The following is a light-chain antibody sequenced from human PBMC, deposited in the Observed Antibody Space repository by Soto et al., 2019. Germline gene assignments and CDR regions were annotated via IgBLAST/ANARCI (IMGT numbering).Light chain of an antibody. V-gene: IGLV2-11*01. CDR1: SSDVGGYNF. CDR3: CSYAGSVV. J-gene: IGLJ2*01. CDR2: DVN. Sequence: QSALTQPRSVSGSPGQSVTISCTGTSSDVGGYNFVSWYQQHPGKAPKLMICDVNKRPSGVPDRFSGSKSGNTASLTISGLQAEDEADYYCCSYAGSVVFGGGTKLTVL.